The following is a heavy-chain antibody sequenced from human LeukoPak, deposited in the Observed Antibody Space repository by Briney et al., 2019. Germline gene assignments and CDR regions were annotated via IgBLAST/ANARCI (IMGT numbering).Heavy chain of an antibody. V-gene: IGHV4-59*01. CDR3: ARVRSSGWYYYYYMDV. CDR1: GGSISNYY. Sequence: SETLSLTCTVSGGSISNYYWSWIRQPPGKGLEWIGYIYYSGSTNYNPSLKSRVTISVDTSKNQFSLKLSSVTAADTAVYYCARVRSSGWYYYYYMDVWGKGTTVTVSS. D-gene: IGHD6-19*01. CDR2: IYYSGST. J-gene: IGHJ6*03.